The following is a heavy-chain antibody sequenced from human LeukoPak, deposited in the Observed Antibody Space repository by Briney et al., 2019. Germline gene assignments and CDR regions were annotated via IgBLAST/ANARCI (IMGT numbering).Heavy chain of an antibody. CDR3: AKRGVVIRVFLVGFHKEAYYFDS. D-gene: IGHD3-10*01. J-gene: IGHJ4*02. CDR2: LSGSGGGT. Sequence: GESLRLSCAVSGITLSNYGMSRVRQAPGKGLEWVAGLSGSGGGTNYADSVQGRFTISRDNPKNTLYLQMNSLRAEDTAVYFCAKRGVVIRVFLVGFHKEAYYFDSWGQGALVTVSS. CDR1: GITLSNYG. V-gene: IGHV3-23*01.